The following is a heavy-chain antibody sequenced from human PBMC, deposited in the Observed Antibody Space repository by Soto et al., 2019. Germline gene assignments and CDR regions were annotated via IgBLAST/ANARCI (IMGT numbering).Heavy chain of an antibody. V-gene: IGHV3-30*18. CDR3: AKDMYYDSSGPGY. CDR1: GFTFSGYG. Sequence: PGGSLRLSCAASGFTFSGYGMHWVRQVPGKGLEWVAVISYDGSNKYYADSVKGRFTISRDNSKNTLYLQMNSLRAEDTAVYYCAKDMYYDSSGPGYWGQGTLVTVSS. CDR2: ISYDGSNK. D-gene: IGHD3-22*01. J-gene: IGHJ4*02.